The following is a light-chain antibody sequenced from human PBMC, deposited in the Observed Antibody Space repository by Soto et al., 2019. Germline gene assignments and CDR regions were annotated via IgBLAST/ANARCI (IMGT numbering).Light chain of an antibody. V-gene: IGKV3-15*01. J-gene: IGKJ1*01. CDR3: QQYNNWPPMA. CDR1: QSVSSN. CDR2: GVS. Sequence: EIVMTQSPATLSVSPGERATLSCRASQSVSSNLAWYQQKPGQAPRLLIYGVSTRPTGIPARFSGSGSGTEFTLTISSRQSEDFAVYYCQQYNNWPPMAFGQGTKVEIK.